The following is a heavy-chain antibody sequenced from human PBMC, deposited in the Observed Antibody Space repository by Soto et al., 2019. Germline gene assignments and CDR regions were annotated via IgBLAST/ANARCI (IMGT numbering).Heavy chain of an antibody. V-gene: IGHV1-2*04. CDR2: INPNSGGT. Sequence: ASVKVSCKASGYTFTSYGISWVRQAPGQGLEWMGWINPNSGGTNYAQKFQGWVTMTRDTSISTAYMELSRLRSDDTAVYFCARDLHSGSYSSAFDYWGQGTLVTVSS. CDR1: GYTFTSYG. CDR3: ARDLHSGSYSSAFDY. D-gene: IGHD1-26*01. J-gene: IGHJ4*02.